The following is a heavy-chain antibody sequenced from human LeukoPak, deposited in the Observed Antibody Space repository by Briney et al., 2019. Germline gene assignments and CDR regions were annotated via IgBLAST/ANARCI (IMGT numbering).Heavy chain of an antibody. Sequence: GGSLRLSCAGSGFTFSAYAMSWVRQAPGKGLEWVSAISDSGGGTNYADSVKGRFIISRDNSKKTLYLQMNSLRAEDTAVYYCTKGRTYFFGSGGLDYWGQGTLVTVSS. V-gene: IGHV3-23*01. CDR2: ISDSGGGT. CDR1: GFTFSAYA. D-gene: IGHD3-10*01. CDR3: TKGRTYFFGSGGLDY. J-gene: IGHJ4*02.